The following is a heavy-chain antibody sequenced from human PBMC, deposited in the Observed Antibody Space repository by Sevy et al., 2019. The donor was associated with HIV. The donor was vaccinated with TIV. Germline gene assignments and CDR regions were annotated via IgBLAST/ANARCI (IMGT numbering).Heavy chain of an antibody. CDR3: VREGVGGYSYSLDC. J-gene: IGHJ4*02. CDR1: GFTFSSYW. CDR2: MKEDGSER. Sequence: GWSLRLSCAASGFTFSSYWMSWVRQAPGKGLEWVATMKEDGSERNYVDSVKGRFTISRDNAKNSLYLQMNSLRAEDTAVYYCVREGVGGYSYSLDCWGQRTLVTVSS. V-gene: IGHV3-7*01. D-gene: IGHD5-18*01.